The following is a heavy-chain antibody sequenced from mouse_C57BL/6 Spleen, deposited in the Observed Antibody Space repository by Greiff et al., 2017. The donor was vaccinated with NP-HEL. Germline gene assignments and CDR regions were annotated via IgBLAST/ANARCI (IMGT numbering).Heavy chain of an antibody. D-gene: IGHD1-1*01. CDR3: ALGYGSSLRFAY. CDR2: ISGGGGNT. CDR1: GFTFSSYT. Sequence: DVMLVESGGGLVKPGGSLKLSCAASGFTFSSYTMSWVRQTPEKRLEWVATISGGGGNTYYPDSVKGRFTISRDNAKNTLYLQMSSLRSEDTALYYCALGYGSSLRFAYWGQGTLVTVSA. J-gene: IGHJ3*01. V-gene: IGHV5-9*01.